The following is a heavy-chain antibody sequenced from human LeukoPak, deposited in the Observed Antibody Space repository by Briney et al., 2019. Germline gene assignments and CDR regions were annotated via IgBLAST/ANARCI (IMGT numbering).Heavy chain of an antibody. J-gene: IGHJ6*02. V-gene: IGHV3-30*18. CDR2: ISYDGSDK. D-gene: IGHD2-2*01. CDR1: GFTFSSYG. CDR3: AKDRRFCSGTSCYEASGMDV. Sequence: PGGSLRLSCAASGFTFSSYGMHWVRQAPGKGLEWVAAISYDGSDKYYADSVKGRFTISKDNSKNTLSLQMNSLRAEDTAVFFCAKDRRFCSGTSCYEASGMDVWGQGTTVTVSS.